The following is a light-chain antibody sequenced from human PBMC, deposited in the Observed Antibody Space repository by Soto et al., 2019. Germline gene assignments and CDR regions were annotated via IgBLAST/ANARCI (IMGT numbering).Light chain of an antibody. V-gene: IGKV1-5*01. J-gene: IGKJ3*01. CDR3: QQYNSYSWT. CDR2: DAS. Sequence: DIQMTQSPSTLSASVGDRVTITCRASQSISSWLAWYQQKPGKAPKLLIYDASSLESGVPSRFSGSGSGTEFTLTIISLQPDDFATYYCQQYNSYSWTFGPGTKVDIK. CDR1: QSISSW.